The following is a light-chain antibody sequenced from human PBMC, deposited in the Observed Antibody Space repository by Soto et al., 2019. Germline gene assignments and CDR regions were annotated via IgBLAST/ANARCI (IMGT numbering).Light chain of an antibody. V-gene: IGKV1-5*03. CDR1: ESIDSW. CDR3: QQYHTFPT. CDR2: KAS. J-gene: IGKJ1*01. Sequence: DIQMTQSPSTLSASVGDRVTITCRASESIDSWLAWHQQTPGKAPKLLIYKASILESGVPSRFSGSGSGADFTLTFSSLQPDDFATYYCQQYHTFPTFGQGTKVDIK.